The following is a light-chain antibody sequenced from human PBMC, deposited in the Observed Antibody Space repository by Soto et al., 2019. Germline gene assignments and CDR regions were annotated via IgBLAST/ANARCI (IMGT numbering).Light chain of an antibody. CDR3: HHYGRPPPWT. Sequence: ERVMPPSPATLSVSPGQRASLYCRASQSVDNHYIAWFQQKPGQAPRLLIYGTSSRPPGIPDRFSGSGSGTDFTLTISRLEPEDFAVYYCHHYGRPPPWTFGQGTKVDI. CDR2: GTS. CDR1: QSVDNHY. V-gene: IGKV3-20*01. J-gene: IGKJ1*01.